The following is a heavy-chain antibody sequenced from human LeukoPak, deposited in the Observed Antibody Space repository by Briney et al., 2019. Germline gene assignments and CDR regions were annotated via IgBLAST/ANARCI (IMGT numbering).Heavy chain of an antibody. V-gene: IGHV4-59*12. J-gene: IGHJ4*02. Sequence: PSETLSLTCTVSGGSISSYYWSWIRQPPGKGLEWIGYIYYSGSTNYNPSLKSRVTISVDTSKNQFSLKLSSVTAADTAVYYCAKDETPHYHGDRGFDYWGQGTLVTVSS. CDR2: IYYSGST. CDR1: GGSISSYY. CDR3: AKDETPHYHGDRGFDY. D-gene: IGHD4-17*01.